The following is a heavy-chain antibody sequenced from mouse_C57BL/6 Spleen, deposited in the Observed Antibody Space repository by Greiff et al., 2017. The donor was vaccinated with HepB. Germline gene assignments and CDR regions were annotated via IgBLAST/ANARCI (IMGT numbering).Heavy chain of an antibody. V-gene: IGHV1-5*01. Sequence: DVQLVESGTVLARPGASVKMSCKTSGYTFTSYWMHWVKQRPGQGLEWIGAIYPGNSDTSYNQKFKGKAKLTAVTSASTAYMELISLTNEDSAVYYCFNWDGPNAYWGQGTLVTVSA. J-gene: IGHJ3*01. CDR2: IYPGNSDT. CDR3: FNWDGPNAY. CDR1: GYTFTSYW. D-gene: IGHD4-1*01.